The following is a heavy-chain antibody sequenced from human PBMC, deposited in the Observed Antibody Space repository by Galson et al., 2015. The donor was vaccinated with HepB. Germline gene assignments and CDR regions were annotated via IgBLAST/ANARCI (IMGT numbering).Heavy chain of an antibody. Sequence: SLRLSCAASGFTFSSYGMHWVRQAPGKGLEWVAVISYDGSNKYYADSVKGRFTISRDNSKNTLYLQMNSLRAEDTAVYYCAKEGYMWRGGAFDIWGQGTMVTVSS. J-gene: IGHJ3*02. CDR2: ISYDGSNK. D-gene: IGHD6-13*01. CDR3: AKEGYMWRGGAFDI. CDR1: GFTFSSYG. V-gene: IGHV3-30*18.